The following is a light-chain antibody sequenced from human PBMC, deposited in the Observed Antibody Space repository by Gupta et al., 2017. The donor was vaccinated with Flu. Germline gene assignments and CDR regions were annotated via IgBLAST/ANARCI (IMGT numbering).Light chain of an antibody. V-gene: IGKV1-5*03. CDR2: KAS. CDR3: QGDNSWRT. CDR1: KNITDW. Sequence: CPSHMAVSVAVRCDRTCLDGKNITDWMEWYPQKPGQVPDHMVSKASRRASGVPYSFSGSGGEXELTITXSGRQYDDLADYYGQGDNSWRTFGXGTKVEIK. J-gene: IGKJ1*01.